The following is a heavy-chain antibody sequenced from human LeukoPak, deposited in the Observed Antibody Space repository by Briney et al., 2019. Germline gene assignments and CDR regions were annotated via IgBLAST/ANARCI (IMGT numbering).Heavy chain of an antibody. D-gene: IGHD3-22*01. Sequence: SETLSLTCTVSGGSISSSSYYWGWIRQPPGKGLEWIGSIYYSGSTYYNPSLKSRVTISVDTSKNQFSLKLSSVTAADTAVYYCARHGSVVVAPNGDFDYWGQGTLVTVSS. CDR1: GGSISSSSYY. CDR3: ARHGSVVVAPNGDFDY. V-gene: IGHV4-39*01. CDR2: IYYSGST. J-gene: IGHJ4*02.